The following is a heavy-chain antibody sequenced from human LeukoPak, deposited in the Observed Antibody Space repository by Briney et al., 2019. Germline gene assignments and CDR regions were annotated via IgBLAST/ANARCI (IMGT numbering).Heavy chain of an antibody. D-gene: IGHD3-10*01. V-gene: IGHV4-34*01. CDR3: AQARFSGYYFDY. CDR1: GGSFSGYY. J-gene: IGHJ4*02. Sequence: PSETLSLTCAVYGGSFSGYYWSWIRQPPGKGLEWIGEINHSGSTNYNPSLKSRVTISVDTSKNQFSLKLSSVTAADTAVYYCAQARFSGYYFDYWGQGTLVTISS. CDR2: INHSGST.